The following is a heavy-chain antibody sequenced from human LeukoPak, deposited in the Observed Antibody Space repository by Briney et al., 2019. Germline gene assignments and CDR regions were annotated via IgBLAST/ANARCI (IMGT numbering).Heavy chain of an antibody. V-gene: IGHV1-69*13. CDR1: GGTFSSYA. J-gene: IGHJ3*02. CDR3: ASEYKYDSSGANAFDI. Sequence: PRASVKVSCKASGGTFSSYAISWVRQAPGQGLEWMGGIIPIFGTANYAQKFQGRVTITADESTSTAYMELSSLRSADTAVYYCASEYKYDSSGANAFDIWGQGTMVTVSS. D-gene: IGHD3-22*01. CDR2: IIPIFGTA.